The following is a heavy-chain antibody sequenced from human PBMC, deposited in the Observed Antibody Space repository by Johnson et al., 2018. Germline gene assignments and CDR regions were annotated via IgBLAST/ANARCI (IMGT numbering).Heavy chain of an antibody. V-gene: IGHV1-69*12. CDR1: GGTFSGYA. CDR2: IIPDFGPA. J-gene: IGHJ6*02. D-gene: IGHD3-22*01. Sequence: VQLVQSGAEVKKPGSSVKVSCTASGGTFSGYAISWVRQAPGQGLEWMGGIIPDFGPANYAQSFQGRVTITADESTSTAYMELSSLRSEDTAVYYCGRDLCHDGGGYSREYYGMDVWGQGTTVTVSS. CDR3: GRDLCHDGGGYSREYYGMDV.